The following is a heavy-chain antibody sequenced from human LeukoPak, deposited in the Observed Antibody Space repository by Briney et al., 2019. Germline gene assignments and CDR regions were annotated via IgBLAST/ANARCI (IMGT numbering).Heavy chain of an antibody. CDR3: ARVSRTAYDLWSGYYGFDY. J-gene: IGHJ4*02. V-gene: IGHV3-30-3*01. Sequence: GGSLRLSCAASGFTFSSYAMHWVRQAPGKGLEWVAVISYDGSNKYYADSVKGRFTISRDNSKNTLYLQMNSLRAEDTAVYYCARVSRTAYDLWSGYYGFDYWGQGTLVTVSS. D-gene: IGHD3-3*01. CDR2: ISYDGSNK. CDR1: GFTFSSYA.